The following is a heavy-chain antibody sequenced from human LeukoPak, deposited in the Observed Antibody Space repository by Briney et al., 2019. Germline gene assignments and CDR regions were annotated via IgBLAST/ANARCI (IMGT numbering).Heavy chain of an antibody. Sequence: PSGTLSLTCTVSGGSTSTSNWWSWVRQPPGKGLEWIGEVYHSGSTTYNSSLKSRLTMSIDKSKNHFSLNLSSVTAADTAVYYCARRYYGSGTNYFDYWGQGTLVTVSS. D-gene: IGHD3-10*01. CDR3: ARRYYGSGTNYFDY. V-gene: IGHV4-4*02. CDR2: VYHSGST. J-gene: IGHJ4*02. CDR1: GGSTSTSNW.